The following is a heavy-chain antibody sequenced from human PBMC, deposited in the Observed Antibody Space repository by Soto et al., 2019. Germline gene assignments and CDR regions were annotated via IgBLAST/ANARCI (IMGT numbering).Heavy chain of an antibody. CDR3: ARHPERIAQIGWFDP. CDR2: SSSSSSTI. V-gene: IGHV3-48*01. CDR1: GFTFSSYS. Sequence: EVQLVESGGGLVQPGGSLRLSCAASGFTFSSYSMNWVRQAPGKGLEWVSYSSSSSSTIYYADSVKGRFTISRDNAKNSLYLQMNSLRAADTAVYYCARHPERIAQIGWFDPWGQGTLVTVSS. D-gene: IGHD6-13*01. J-gene: IGHJ5*02.